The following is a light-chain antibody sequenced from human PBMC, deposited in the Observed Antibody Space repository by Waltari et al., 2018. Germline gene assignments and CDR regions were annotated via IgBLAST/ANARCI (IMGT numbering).Light chain of an antibody. V-gene: IGLV2-14*03. CDR2: AVS. Sequence: QSALTQPASVSGAPGQSITIYCTGTSSDLGTYNYVSWYPQFPGKTPKFIIYAVSQRPAGVSNRFSGSKSGNTASLTISGLQAEDEADYYCNSYASGSTWVFGGGTKLTVL. CDR3: NSYASGSTWV. J-gene: IGLJ3*02. CDR1: SSDLGTYNY.